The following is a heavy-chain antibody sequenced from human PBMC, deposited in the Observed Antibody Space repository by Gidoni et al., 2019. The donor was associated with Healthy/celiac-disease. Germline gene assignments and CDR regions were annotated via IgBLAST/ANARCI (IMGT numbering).Heavy chain of an antibody. V-gene: IGHV3-53*02. Sequence: EVQLVETGGGLIQPGGSLGLYCAASGFPLSSNYMSVVRQAPGKGLGWVSVIYSGGSTYYADSVKGRFTISRDNSKNTLYLQMNSLRAEDTAVYYCAREVRSRDYYYGMDVWGQGTTVTVSS. J-gene: IGHJ6*02. CDR1: GFPLSSNY. CDR2: IYSGGST. CDR3: AREVRSRDYYYGMDV.